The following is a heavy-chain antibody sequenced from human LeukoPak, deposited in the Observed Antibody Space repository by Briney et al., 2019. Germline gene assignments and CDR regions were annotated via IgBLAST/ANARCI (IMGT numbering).Heavy chain of an antibody. CDR1: VYTFTSYG. CDR3: EGNYFSSTTCHDF. J-gene: IGHJ4*02. Sequence: GASVKVSCTASVYTFTSYGISWVRQAPGQGVEWMGGISAYNGNTNYEQKLQGRVTMTTDTSTSTAYMELRSQRAEDKAMYEWEGNYFSSTTCHDFWGQGTLVTVSS. V-gene: IGHV1-18*01. CDR2: ISAYNGNT. D-gene: IGHD2-2*01.